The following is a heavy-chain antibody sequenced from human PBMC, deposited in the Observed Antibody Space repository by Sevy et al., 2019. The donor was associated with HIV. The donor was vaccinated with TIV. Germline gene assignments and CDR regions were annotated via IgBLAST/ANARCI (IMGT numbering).Heavy chain of an antibody. D-gene: IGHD6-19*01. CDR2: ILYSGTT. V-gene: IGHV4-59*01. J-gene: IGHJ5*02. CDR1: GYSMTSYY. CDR3: ARRRRSDRAWFDP. Sequence: SETLSLTCSVSGYSMTSYYWSWIRQPPGKGLEWIGYILYSGTTNSNPSLKSRVTMSVDTSRNHFSLNLTSVTAADTAIYYCARRRRSDRAWFDPWGQGILVTVSS.